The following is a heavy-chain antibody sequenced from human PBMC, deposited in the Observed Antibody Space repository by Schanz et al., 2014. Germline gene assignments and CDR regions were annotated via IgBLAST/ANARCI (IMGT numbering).Heavy chain of an antibody. CDR2: ISGDHRNT. J-gene: IGHJ4*02. Sequence: EVQLLESGGGLVQPGGSLRLSCAASGFTFSSYSMNWVRQAPGKGLEWVSSISGDHRNTFYADSVKGRFTISRDNAKNSVFLQMNSLRAEDTAVYYCVRDSFFAFDYWGQGTLVTVSS. V-gene: IGHV3-48*01. CDR1: GFTFSSYS. CDR3: VRDSFFAFDY. D-gene: IGHD3-3*01.